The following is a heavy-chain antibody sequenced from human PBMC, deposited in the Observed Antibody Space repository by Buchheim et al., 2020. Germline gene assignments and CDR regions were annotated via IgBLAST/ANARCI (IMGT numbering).Heavy chain of an antibody. CDR1: GFTFSSYG. D-gene: IGHD2-2*01. V-gene: IGHV3-30*18. CDR3: AKDVSSIVVVPAAIYMDV. CDR2: ISYDGSNK. Sequence: QVQLVESGGGVVQPGRSLRLSCAASGFTFSSYGMHWVRQAPGKGLEWVSVISYDGSNKYYADSVKGRFTISTYNSKTTLYLQMNSLRAEDTAVYYCAKDVSSIVVVPAAIYMDVWGKGTT. J-gene: IGHJ6*03.